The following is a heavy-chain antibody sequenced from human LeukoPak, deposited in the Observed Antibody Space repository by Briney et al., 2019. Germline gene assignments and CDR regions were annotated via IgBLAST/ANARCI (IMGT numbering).Heavy chain of an antibody. D-gene: IGHD3-10*01. J-gene: IGHJ6*02. CDR3: ARRYGSGRDGMDV. CDR1: GFTLSNND. Sequence: GGSLRLSCAASGFTLSNNDMSWVRQAPGKGLEWVANIKQDGGEKYYVDSVKGRFTISRGNAKNSLYLQMNSRRAEDTAVYYCARRYGSGRDGMDVWGQGTTVTVSS. V-gene: IGHV3-7*05. CDR2: IKQDGGEK.